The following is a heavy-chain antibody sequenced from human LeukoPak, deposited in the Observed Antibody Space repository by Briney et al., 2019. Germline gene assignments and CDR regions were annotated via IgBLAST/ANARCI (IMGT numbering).Heavy chain of an antibody. CDR2: INTDGSYT. Sequence: PGGSLRLSCAASGFTFSSYAMSWVRQAPGKGLVWVSRINTDGSYTSYADSVKGRFTISRDNAKNTLYLQMNSLRAEDTAVYYCTSDTFGARDSWGQGTLVTVSS. J-gene: IGHJ4*02. CDR3: TSDTFGARDS. D-gene: IGHD3-10*01. V-gene: IGHV3-74*01. CDR1: GFTFSSYA.